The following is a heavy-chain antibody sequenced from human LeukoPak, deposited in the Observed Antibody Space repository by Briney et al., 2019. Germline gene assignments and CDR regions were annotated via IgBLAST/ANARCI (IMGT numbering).Heavy chain of an antibody. CDR2: IYPWDSDI. D-gene: IGHD1-14*01. Sequence: GESLQISCKGSGFPFTTYWMAGVRQLPGKGLEGMGIIYPWDSDIRYSPSVQGQVTISADKPISTVYLQWSSLKDSDTAMYYCARPYNTGPRGAFEIWGQGTMVTVSS. J-gene: IGHJ3*02. V-gene: IGHV5-51*01. CDR3: ARPYNTGPRGAFEI. CDR1: GFPFTTYW.